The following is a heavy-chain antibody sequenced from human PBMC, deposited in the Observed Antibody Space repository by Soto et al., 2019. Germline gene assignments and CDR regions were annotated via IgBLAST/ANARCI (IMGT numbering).Heavy chain of an antibody. CDR2: IWYDGSNK. V-gene: IGHV3-33*01. J-gene: IGHJ6*02. CDR3: AREPLVSPYYYYYYGMDV. D-gene: IGHD3-3*02. CDR1: GFTFSSYG. Sequence: GGSLRLSCAASGFTFSSYGMHWVRQAPGKGLEWVAVIWYDGSNKYYADSVQGRFTISRDNSKNTLYLQMNSLRAEDTAVYYCAREPLVSPYYYYYYGMDVWGQGTTVTVSS.